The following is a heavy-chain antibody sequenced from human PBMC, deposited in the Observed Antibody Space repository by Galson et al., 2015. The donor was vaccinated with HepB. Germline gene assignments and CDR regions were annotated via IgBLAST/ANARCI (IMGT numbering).Heavy chain of an antibody. CDR2: IYHSGST. J-gene: IGHJ5*02. CDR1: GGSIGSGGYS. V-gene: IGHV4-30-2*01. D-gene: IGHD2-2*01. Sequence: LSLTCAVSGGSIGSGGYSWSWIRQPPGKALEWIGYIYHSGSTYYNPSLKSRVTISLDRSKDHFSLKLTSVTAADTAVYYCANRYCTSTSCAFDPWGQGTLVTVSP. CDR3: ANRYCTSTSCAFDP.